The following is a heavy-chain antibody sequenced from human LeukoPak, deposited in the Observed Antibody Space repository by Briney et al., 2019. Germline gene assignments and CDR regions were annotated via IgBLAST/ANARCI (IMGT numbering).Heavy chain of an antibody. CDR3: ARHADVEMATFSDY. V-gene: IGHV4-4*02. CDR1: GYSVTNDNW. J-gene: IGHJ4*02. CDR2: IYPSGST. Sequence: SETLSLTCVVSGYSVTNDNWWSWVRRPPGKGLEWIGEIYPSGSTNYSPSLKSRATISVDTSKNQFSLKLSSVTAADTAVYYCARHADVEMATFSDYWGQGTLVTVSS. D-gene: IGHD5-24*01.